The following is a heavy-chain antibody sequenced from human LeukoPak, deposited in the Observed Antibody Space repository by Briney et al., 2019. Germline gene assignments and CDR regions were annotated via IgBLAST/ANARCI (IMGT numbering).Heavy chain of an antibody. D-gene: IGHD3-3*01. J-gene: IGHJ6*03. V-gene: IGHV3-48*04. CDR1: GFTFSSYS. CDR3: ARVDYDFWSADSPDYYYMDV. Sequence: GGSLRLSCAASGFTFSSYSMNWVRQAPGKGLEWVSHTNIVNNAIYYSDSVKGRFTISRDNAKNSLYLQMNSLRAEDTAVYYCARVDYDFWSADSPDYYYMDVWGKGTTATVSS. CDR2: TNIVNNAI.